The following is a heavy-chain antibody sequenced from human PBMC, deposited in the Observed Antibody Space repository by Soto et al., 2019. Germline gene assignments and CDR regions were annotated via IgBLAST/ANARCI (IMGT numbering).Heavy chain of an antibody. CDR2: ISSSSSTI. CDR1: GFTFSSYS. D-gene: IGHD2-15*01. J-gene: IGHJ6*02. V-gene: IGHV3-48*01. CDR3: ARDGVVVVANYYYYGMDV. Sequence: EVQLVESGGGLVQPGGSLRLSCAASGFTFSSYSMNWVRQAPGKGLEWVSYISSSSSTIYYADSVKGRFTISRDNAKNSLYLQMNSLRAEDTAVYYCARDGVVVVANYYYYGMDVWGQGTTVTVSS.